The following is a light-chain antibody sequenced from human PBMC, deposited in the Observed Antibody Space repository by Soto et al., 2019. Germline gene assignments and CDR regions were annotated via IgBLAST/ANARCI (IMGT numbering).Light chain of an antibody. CDR3: SSYAGSNNFVV. J-gene: IGLJ1*01. V-gene: IGLV2-8*01. CDR2: EVS. Sequence: QSALTQPPSASGSPGQSVTISCTGTSSDVGGYNYVSWHQQHPGKAPKLMIYEVSKRPSGVPDRFSGSKSGNTASLTVSGLQAEDEADYYCSSYAGSNNFVVFGTGTKVTVL. CDR1: SSDVGGYNY.